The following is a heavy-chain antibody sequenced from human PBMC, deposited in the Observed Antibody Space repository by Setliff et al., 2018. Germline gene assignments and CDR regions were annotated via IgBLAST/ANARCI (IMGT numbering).Heavy chain of an antibody. CDR2: NFQSGIT. D-gene: IGHD5-12*01. J-gene: IGHJ4*02. V-gene: IGHV4-38-2*01. CDR1: GFSITNGYY. Sequence: PSETLSLTCAVSGFSITNGYYWGWIRQSPGKQLEWIGNNFQSGITFYNPSLKSRVTISLDPAQNQFSLKLRSVTAADTAVYFCARVGGLFVATMPFDYWGPGTLVTVSS. CDR3: ARVGGLFVATMPFDY.